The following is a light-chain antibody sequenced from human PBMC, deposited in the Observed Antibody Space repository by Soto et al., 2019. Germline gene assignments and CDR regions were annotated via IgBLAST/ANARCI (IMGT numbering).Light chain of an antibody. J-gene: IGLJ2*01. CDR3: QSYDSSLRGVL. V-gene: IGLV1-40*01. CDR1: SSNIGAGYD. Sequence: QSVLTQPPSVSGAPGQRVTIPCTGSSSNIGAGYDVYWYQQLPGTAPKLLIFNNNNRPSGVPDRFSGSKSATSASLAITGLQAEDEADYYCQSYDSSLRGVLFGGGTKLTVL. CDR2: NNN.